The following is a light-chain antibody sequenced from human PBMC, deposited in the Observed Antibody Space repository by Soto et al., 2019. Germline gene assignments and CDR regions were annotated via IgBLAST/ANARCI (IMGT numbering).Light chain of an antibody. Sequence: QSVLTQPPSASGTPGQRVNISCSGSSSNIGSNYVYWYRQFPGTAPKLLIQRNNQRPSGVPARFSGSKSGTSASLAISGLRSEDEADYYCGGRDDSLSAPLFGGGTKVTV. CDR1: SSNIGSNY. CDR2: RNN. J-gene: IGLJ2*01. V-gene: IGLV1-47*01. CDR3: GGRDDSLSAPL.